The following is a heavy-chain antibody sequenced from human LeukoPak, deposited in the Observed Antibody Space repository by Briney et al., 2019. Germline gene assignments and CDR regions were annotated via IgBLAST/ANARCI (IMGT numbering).Heavy chain of an antibody. CDR1: GYSFTSYW. V-gene: IGHV5-51*01. CDR3: ASMNPDGHNVDY. D-gene: IGHD5-24*01. J-gene: IGHJ4*02. CDR2: IYPGVSNI. Sequence: GESLKISCKASGYSFTSYWIGWVRQMPGKGLEWMAIIYPGVSNIKYNPSFQAQVTISADKSITTTYLQWSSLEASDTAIYYCASMNPDGHNVDYWGQGTLVTVSS.